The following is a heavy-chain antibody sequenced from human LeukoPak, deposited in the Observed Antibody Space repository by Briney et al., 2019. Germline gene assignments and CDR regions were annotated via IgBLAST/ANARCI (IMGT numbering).Heavy chain of an antibody. J-gene: IGHJ6*03. CDR1: GYTFTSYY. V-gene: IGHV1-46*01. Sequence: ASVKVSCKASGYTFTSYYMHWVRQAPGQGLEWMGIINPSGGSTSYAQKFQGRVTMTRDMSTSTVYMKLSSLRSEDTAVYYCAREGPYDFWSGYFHYYYYYYMDVWGKGTTVTVSS. D-gene: IGHD3-3*01. CDR2: INPSGGST. CDR3: AREGPYDFWSGYFHYYYYYYMDV.